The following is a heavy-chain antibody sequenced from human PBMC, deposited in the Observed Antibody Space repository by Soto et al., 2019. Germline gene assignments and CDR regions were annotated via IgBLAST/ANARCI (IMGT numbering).Heavy chain of an antibody. V-gene: IGHV4-39*01. Sequence: SETLSLSCTVSGGSISSSSYYWGWIRQPPGKGLEWIGSIYYSGSTYYNPSLKSRVTISVDTSKNQFSLKLSSVTAADTAVYYCARQSVLIDPRFLEWERGVGYFDYWGQGTLVTVSS. D-gene: IGHD3-3*01. J-gene: IGHJ4*02. CDR2: IYYSGST. CDR3: ARQSVLIDPRFLEWERGVGYFDY. CDR1: GGSISSSSYY.